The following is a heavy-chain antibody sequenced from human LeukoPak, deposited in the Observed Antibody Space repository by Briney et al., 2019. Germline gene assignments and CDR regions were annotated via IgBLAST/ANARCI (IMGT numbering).Heavy chain of an antibody. V-gene: IGHV3-9*01. J-gene: IGHJ4*02. CDR1: GYTFDDYA. Sequence: GGSLRLSCAASGYTFDDYAMHWVRQAPGKGLEWVSGISWNSGSIGYADSVKGRFTISRDNAKNSLYLQMNSLRAEDTALYYCAKDFEYSSSSIDYWGQGTLVTVSS. CDR2: ISWNSGSI. CDR3: AKDFEYSSSSIDY. D-gene: IGHD6-6*01.